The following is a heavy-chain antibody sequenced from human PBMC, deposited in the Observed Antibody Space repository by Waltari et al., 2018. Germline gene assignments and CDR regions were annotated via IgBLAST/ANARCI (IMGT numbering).Heavy chain of an antibody. V-gene: IGHV3-53*01. CDR2: IFSGGSR. D-gene: IGHD3-16*02. J-gene: IGHJ6*02. CDR3: ARVSDYDYYYGMDV. CDR1: GFTVSSNY. Sequence: EVQLVESGGGLIQPGGSLRLSCAASGFTVSSNYMSWVRQAPGKGLEWVSVIFSGGSRYYADSVKGRFTISSDNSKNTLYLQMNSLRAEDTAVYYCARVSDYDYYYGMDVWGQGTTVTVSS.